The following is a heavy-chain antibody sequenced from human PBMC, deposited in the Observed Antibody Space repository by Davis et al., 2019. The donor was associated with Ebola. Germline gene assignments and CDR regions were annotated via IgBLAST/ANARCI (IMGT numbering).Heavy chain of an antibody. J-gene: IGHJ5*02. CDR2: IKQDGSEK. V-gene: IGHV3-7*03. CDR3: LSSGDGP. Sequence: GESLKISCAASGFTFSSYWMSWVRQAPGKGLEWVANIKQDGSEKYYLDSVKGRFTISRDNAKSSAYLQMNSLRVEDTAVYYCLSSGDGPWGQGTLVTVSS. D-gene: IGHD3-22*01. CDR1: GFTFSSYW.